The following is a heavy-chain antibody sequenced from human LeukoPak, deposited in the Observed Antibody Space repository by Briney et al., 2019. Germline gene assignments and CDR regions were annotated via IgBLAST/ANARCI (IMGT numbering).Heavy chain of an antibody. CDR3: ARDRVTMIDF. J-gene: IGHJ4*02. V-gene: IGHV3-33*08. Sequence: GGSLRLSCAASGFTFSDYYMSWIRQAPGKGLEWVAVIWYDGSNKYYADSVKGRFTISRNNSKNTLYLQMNSLRAEDTAVYYCARDRVTMIDFWGQGTLVTVSS. CDR2: IWYDGSNK. CDR1: GFTFSDYY. D-gene: IGHD3-22*01.